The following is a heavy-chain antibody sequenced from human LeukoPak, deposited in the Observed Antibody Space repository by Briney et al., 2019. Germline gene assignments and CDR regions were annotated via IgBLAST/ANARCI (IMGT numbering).Heavy chain of an antibody. Sequence: SETLSLTCAVYGGSFSGYYWSWIRQPPGKGLEWIGEINHSGSTNYNPSLKSRVTISVDTSKNQFSLKLSSVTAADTAVYYCARGGGYCSSTSCYYKFNWFDPWGQGTLVTVSS. CDR3: ARGGGYCSSTSCYYKFNWFDP. V-gene: IGHV4-34*01. CDR1: GGSFSGYY. CDR2: INHSGST. J-gene: IGHJ5*02. D-gene: IGHD2-2*01.